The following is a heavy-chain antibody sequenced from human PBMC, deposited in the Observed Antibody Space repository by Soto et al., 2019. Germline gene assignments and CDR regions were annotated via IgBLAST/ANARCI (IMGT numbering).Heavy chain of an antibody. CDR3: AKDHYGSGSYYNFIDC. J-gene: IGHJ4*02. D-gene: IGHD3-10*01. CDR1: EFTFSSYT. V-gene: IGHV3-23*01. Sequence: GGSLRLSCAASEFTFSSYTMSWVRQAPGKGLEWVSAISGSGGSTFYADSVKGRFTISRDNSKNTLYLQMNSLRAEDTALYYCAKDHYGSGSYYNFIDCWGQGTLVTVSS. CDR2: ISGSGGST.